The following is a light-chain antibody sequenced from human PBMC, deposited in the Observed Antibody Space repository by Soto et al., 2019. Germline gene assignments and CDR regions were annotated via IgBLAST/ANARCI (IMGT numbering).Light chain of an antibody. CDR2: WAS. V-gene: IGKV4-1*01. Sequence: DIVMTQSPDSLAVSLGERATINCKSSQSVLYSSNNKNYLAWYQQRPGQPPKLRIYWASTRESGVPDRFSGSGSGTDFTLTITSLQAEDVAVYYCQKYESTPPTLGQGTKLEIK. J-gene: IGKJ2*01. CDR1: QSVLYSSNNKNY. CDR3: QKYESTPPT.